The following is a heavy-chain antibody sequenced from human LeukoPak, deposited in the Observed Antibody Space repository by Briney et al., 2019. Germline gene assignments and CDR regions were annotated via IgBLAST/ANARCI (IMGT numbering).Heavy chain of an antibody. D-gene: IGHD1-26*01. J-gene: IGHJ4*02. CDR3: ARDGSGSYSGDY. CDR2: ISSSSSSYI. CDR1: GFTFSSYS. Sequence: GGSLRLSCAASGFTFSSYSMNWVRQAPGKGLEWVSYISSSSSSYIYYADSVKGRFTISRDNAKNSLYLQMNSLRAEDTAVYYCARDGSGSYSGDYWGQGTLVTVSS. V-gene: IGHV3-21*05.